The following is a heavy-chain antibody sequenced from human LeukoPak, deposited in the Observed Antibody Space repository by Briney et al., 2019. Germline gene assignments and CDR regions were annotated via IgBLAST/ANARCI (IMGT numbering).Heavy chain of an antibody. J-gene: IGHJ6*02. CDR2: ISSCGSTI. V-gene: IGHV3-48*03. Sequence: GGSLRLSCAASGFTLCSYEMNWVRDAPGKGVEWVSYISSCGSTIYYADAVKGRFTISRDNAKNSLYLQMNSLRAEDTAVYYCASRYSNSWFPYYYYYGMDVWGQGTTVTVSS. CDR1: GFTLCSYE. D-gene: IGHD6-13*01. CDR3: ASRYSNSWFPYYYYYGMDV.